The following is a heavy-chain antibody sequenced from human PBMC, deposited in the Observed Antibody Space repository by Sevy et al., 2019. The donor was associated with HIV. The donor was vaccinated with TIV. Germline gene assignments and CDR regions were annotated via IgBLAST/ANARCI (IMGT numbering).Heavy chain of an antibody. D-gene: IGHD2-2*01. J-gene: IGHJ6*02. V-gene: IGHV6-1*01. CDR3: ARDKSSVGSNWDIVVPADHGMDV. Sequence: SQTLSLTCAISGDSVSSNRAAWNWIRQSPSRGLEWLGRTFYRSKWYSDYAVSLISRINISADTSKNQFSLQLKSVTPEDTAVYYCARDKSSVGSNWDIVVPADHGMDVWGQGTTVTVSS. CDR1: GDSVSSNRAA. CDR2: TFYRSKWYS.